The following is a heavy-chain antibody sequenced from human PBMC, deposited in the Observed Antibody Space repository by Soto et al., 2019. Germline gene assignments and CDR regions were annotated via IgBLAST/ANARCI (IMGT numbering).Heavy chain of an antibody. CDR1: GDSVSSNRAA. CDR2: TYYRSKWYN. V-gene: IGHV6-1*01. J-gene: IGHJ6*02. D-gene: IGHD3-16*01. Sequence: TCAISGDSVSSNRAAWNWIRQSPSRGLEWLGRTYYRSKWYNDYADSVKSRITINPDTSKNQFSLQLNSVTPEDTAVYYCTRDWAGTYGLDVWGQGTTVTVSS. CDR3: TRDWAGTYGLDV.